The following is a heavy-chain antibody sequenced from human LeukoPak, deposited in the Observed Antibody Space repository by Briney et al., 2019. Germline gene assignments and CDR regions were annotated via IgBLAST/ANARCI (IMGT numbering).Heavy chain of an antibody. J-gene: IGHJ4*02. CDR2: ISGSGSST. CDR3: ARGSRGNFDY. CDR1: GFTFTNYA. V-gene: IGHV3-23*01. D-gene: IGHD2/OR15-2a*01. Sequence: GGSLRLSCAASGFTFTNYAMSWVRQAPGKGLEWVSTISGSGSSTYYADSVKGRFTISRDNAKNSLYLQMNSLRAEDTAVYYCARGSRGNFDYWGQGTLVTVSS.